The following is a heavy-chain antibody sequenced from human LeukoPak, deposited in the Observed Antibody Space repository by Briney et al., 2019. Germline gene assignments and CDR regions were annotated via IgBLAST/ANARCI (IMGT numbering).Heavy chain of an antibody. V-gene: IGHV4-61*02. CDR1: GGSISSGSYY. D-gene: IGHD3-3*01. CDR2: IYTSGST. J-gene: IGHJ6*03. Sequence: PSQTLSLTCAVSGGSISSGSYYWSWIRQPAGKGLEWIGRIYTSGSTNYNPSLKSRVTISVDTSKNQFSLKLSSVTAADTAVYYCGRFLHRGYMDVWGKGTTVTVSS. CDR3: GRFLHRGYMDV.